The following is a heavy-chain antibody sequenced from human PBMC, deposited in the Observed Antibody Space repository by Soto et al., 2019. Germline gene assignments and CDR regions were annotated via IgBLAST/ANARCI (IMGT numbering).Heavy chain of an antibody. CDR1: GGSFSGYY. CDR2: INHSGST. Sequence: SETLSLTCAVYGGSFSGYYWSWIRQPPGKGLEWIGEINHSGSTNYNPSLKSRVTISVDTSKNQFSLKLSSVTAADTAVYYCARALRSAAGTMKFTRWFDPWGQGTLVTVSS. D-gene: IGHD6-13*01. J-gene: IGHJ5*02. V-gene: IGHV4-34*01. CDR3: ARALRSAAGTMKFTRWFDP.